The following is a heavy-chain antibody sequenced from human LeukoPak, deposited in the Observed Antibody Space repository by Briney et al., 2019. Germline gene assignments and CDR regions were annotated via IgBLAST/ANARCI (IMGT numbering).Heavy chain of an antibody. CDR3: ARDVGSGSYPYYFDY. J-gene: IGHJ4*02. CDR2: IYYSGST. D-gene: IGHD3-10*01. CDR1: GGSISSGDYY. V-gene: IGHV4-61*08. Sequence: SQTLSLTCTVSGGSISSGDYYWSWIRQPPGKGLEWIGYIYYSGSTNYNPSLKSRVTISVDTSKNQFSLKLSSVTAADTAVYYCARDVGSGSYPYYFDYWGQGTLVTVSS.